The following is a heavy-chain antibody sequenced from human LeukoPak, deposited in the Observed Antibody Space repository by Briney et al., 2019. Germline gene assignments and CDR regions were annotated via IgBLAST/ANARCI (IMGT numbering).Heavy chain of an antibody. J-gene: IGHJ4*02. D-gene: IGHD3-9*01. CDR1: GFTLTSYE. CDR2: ISRTGNSI. V-gene: IGHV3-48*03. CDR3: ARGSGFGV. Sequence: GGSLRLSCAASGFTLTSYEMNWVRLAPGKGLEWISYISRTGNSIYYADSVRGRFTVSRDSAKNSLYLQMNSLRAEDTAVYYCARGSGFGVWGQGTLVTVSS.